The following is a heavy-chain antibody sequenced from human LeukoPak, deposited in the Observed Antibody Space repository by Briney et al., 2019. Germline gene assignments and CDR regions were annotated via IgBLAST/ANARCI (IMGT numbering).Heavy chain of an antibody. V-gene: IGHV3-53*01. J-gene: IGHJ3*02. CDR3: ARGWRDGYNYAFDI. CDR1: GFTVSSNY. Sequence: GGSLRLSCAASGFTVSSNYMSWVRQAPGKGLEWVSVIYSGGSTYYADSVKGRFTISRDNSKNTLYLQMNSLRAEDTAVYYCARGWRDGYNYAFDIWGQGTMVTVSS. CDR2: IYSGGST. D-gene: IGHD5-24*01.